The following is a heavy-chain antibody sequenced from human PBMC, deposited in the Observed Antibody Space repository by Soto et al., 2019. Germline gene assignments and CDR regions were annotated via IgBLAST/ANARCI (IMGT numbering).Heavy chain of an antibody. D-gene: IGHD3-3*02. V-gene: IGHV1-58*02. CDR1: GFTFPTSA. CDR2: IVVGSGNT. Sequence: SVKVSCKASGFTFPTSAIQWVRQARGQRPEWIGGIVVGSGNTNYAQKFQERVTFTRDMSTSTAYMELSSLRSEDTAVYYCVADLASSDPYNWFDPWSQGTLVTVSS. J-gene: IGHJ5*02. CDR3: VADLASSDPYNWFDP.